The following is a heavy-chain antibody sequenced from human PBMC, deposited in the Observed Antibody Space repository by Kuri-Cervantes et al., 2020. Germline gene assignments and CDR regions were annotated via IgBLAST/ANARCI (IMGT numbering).Heavy chain of an antibody. CDR3: ASQRGTVNTWGTFDY. Sequence: GGSLRLSCAASGFTFSNYAMHWVRQAPGKGLEWVSYISSSSSTIYYADSVKGRFTVSRDNAKNSLYLQMNSLRAEGTAVYYCASQRGTVNTWGTFDYWGQGTLVTVSS. CDR2: ISSSSSTI. CDR1: GFTFSNYA. J-gene: IGHJ4*02. D-gene: IGHD4-17*01. V-gene: IGHV3-48*01.